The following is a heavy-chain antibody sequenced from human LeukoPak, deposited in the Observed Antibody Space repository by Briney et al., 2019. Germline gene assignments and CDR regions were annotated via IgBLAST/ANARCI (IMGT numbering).Heavy chain of an antibody. V-gene: IGHV1-18*01. D-gene: IGHD4-17*01. CDR1: GFTFTSYG. J-gene: IGHJ6*03. CDR2: IITYNGNR. Sequence: ASVKVSCKGSGFTFTSYGITWVRQAPGQGLGWMGWIITYNGNRHYAQKFQGRVTLTTDTSTNTAYMELRGLRSDDTAVYYCAKTTVTSEEYFYYYMDVWGKGTTVTVSS. CDR3: AKTTVTSEEYFYYYMDV.